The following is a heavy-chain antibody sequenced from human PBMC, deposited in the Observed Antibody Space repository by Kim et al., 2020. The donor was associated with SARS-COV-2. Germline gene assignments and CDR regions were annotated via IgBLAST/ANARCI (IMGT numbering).Heavy chain of an antibody. D-gene: IGHD3-10*01. CDR1: GFASSNAW. CDR3: TTFYGFKS. Sequence: GGSLRLSCTASGFASSNAWVSWVRQAPGKGLEWVGRIKRKSEGETPEYAAPVKGRFSISRDDSTNTPYLQMNSLKIEDTAVYYCTTFYGFKSWGQGTLV. V-gene: IGHV3-15*01. J-gene: IGHJ4*02. CDR2: IKRKSEGETP.